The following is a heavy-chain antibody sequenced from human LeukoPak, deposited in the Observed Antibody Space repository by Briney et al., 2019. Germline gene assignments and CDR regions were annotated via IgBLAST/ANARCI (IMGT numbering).Heavy chain of an antibody. D-gene: IGHD3/OR15-3a*01. CDR3: AGDSDFGRGY. CDR1: GASIRSGDYY. J-gene: IGHJ4*02. Sequence: PSQTLSLTCSVSGASIRSGDYYWSWVRQPPGKGLEWIGYISHSGSTFYNPSLKSRVTISVDTSKNQFSLKLNSVTAADTAVYYCAGDSDFGRGYWGQGTLVTVCS. CDR2: ISHSGST. V-gene: IGHV4-30-4*08.